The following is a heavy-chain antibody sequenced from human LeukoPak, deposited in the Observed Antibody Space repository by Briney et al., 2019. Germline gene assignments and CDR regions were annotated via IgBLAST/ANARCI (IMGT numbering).Heavy chain of an antibody. CDR2: IYYSGST. J-gene: IGHJ5*02. Sequence: SESLSLTCTASGCSISSYYWSWVRQPPGKGLEWIGYIYYSGSTNYNHSLQSRVTTSVDTSKNQSSLKLSSVTAADTAVYYCARESGWFDPWGQGTLVTVSS. V-gene: IGHV4-59*01. CDR3: ARESGWFDP. CDR1: GCSISSYY.